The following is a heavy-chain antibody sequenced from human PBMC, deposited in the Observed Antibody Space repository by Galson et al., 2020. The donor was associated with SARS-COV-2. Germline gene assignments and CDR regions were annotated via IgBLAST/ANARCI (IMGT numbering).Heavy chain of an antibody. J-gene: IGHJ2*01. D-gene: IGHD4-17*01. CDR1: GGSFSGYY. Sequence: SETLSLTCAVYGGSFSGYYWSWIRQPPGKGLEWIGEINHSGSTNYNPSLKSRVTISVDTSKNQFSLKLSSVTAADTAVYYCARTGRLGAVYYGDYDWYFDLWGRGTLVTVSS. CDR3: ARTGRLGAVYYGDYDWYFDL. V-gene: IGHV4-34*01. CDR2: INHSGST.